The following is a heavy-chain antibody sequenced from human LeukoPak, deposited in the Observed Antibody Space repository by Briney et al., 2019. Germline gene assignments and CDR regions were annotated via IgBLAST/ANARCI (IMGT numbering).Heavy chain of an antibody. J-gene: IGHJ4*02. CDR3: ARAYYGSGRPFDY. D-gene: IGHD3-10*01. CDR2: IYYTGST. V-gene: IGHV4-59*01. Sequence: SETLSRACTVSDGSISGYYWSWVRQPPGKGLEWIGYIYYTGSTNYNPSLKSRVTISADTSNNQFSLKLSSVTAADTAVYYCARAYYGSGRPFDYWGQGTLVTVSS. CDR1: DGSISGYY.